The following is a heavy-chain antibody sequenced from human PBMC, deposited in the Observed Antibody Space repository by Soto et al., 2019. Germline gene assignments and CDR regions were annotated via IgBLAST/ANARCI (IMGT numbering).Heavy chain of an antibody. CDR2: YVPEDGKT. J-gene: IGHJ4*02. D-gene: IGHD1-26*01. CDR1: GSTLSEFS. Sequence: QVQLEQSGAEVKKPGASVRVSCKSSGSTLSEFSMHWVRQAPGKGLEWMGGYVPEDGKTIYAPKFQDRVIMTEDTSTDPAYMELSSLRSEDTAVYFCATGVGWGFIYSLQYWGQGTPVTVSS. CDR3: ATGVGWGFIYSLQY. V-gene: IGHV1-24*01.